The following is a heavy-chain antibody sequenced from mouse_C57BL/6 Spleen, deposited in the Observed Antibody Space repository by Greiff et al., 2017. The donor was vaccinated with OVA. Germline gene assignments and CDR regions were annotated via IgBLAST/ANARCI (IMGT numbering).Heavy chain of an antibody. CDR2: FYPGSGSI. V-gene: IGHV1-62-2*01. J-gene: IGHJ3*01. Sequence: QVQLQQSGAELVKPGASVKLSCKASGYTFTEYTIHWVKQRSGQGLEWIGWFYPGSGSINYNEKFKDKATLTADKSSSTVYMELSRLTSEDSAVYFCARHEDGYGSRRAWFAYWGQGTLVTVSA. D-gene: IGHD1-1*01. CDR3: ARHEDGYGSRRAWFAY. CDR1: GYTFTEYT.